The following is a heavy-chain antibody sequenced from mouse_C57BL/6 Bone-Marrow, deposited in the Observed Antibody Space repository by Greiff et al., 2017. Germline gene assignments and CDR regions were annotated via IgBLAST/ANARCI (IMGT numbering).Heavy chain of an antibody. CDR1: GFSLTSYG. V-gene: IGHV2-6-1*01. CDR3: ARHGGIYYDYYYAMDY. J-gene: IGHJ4*01. Sequence: VQGVESGPGLVAPSQSLSITCTVSGFSLTSYGVHWVRQPPGKGLEWLVVIWSDGSTTYNSALKSRLSISTDNSKSQVFLKMNSLQTDDTAMYYCARHGGIYYDYYYAMDYWGQGTSVTVSS. CDR2: IWSDGST. D-gene: IGHD2-4*01.